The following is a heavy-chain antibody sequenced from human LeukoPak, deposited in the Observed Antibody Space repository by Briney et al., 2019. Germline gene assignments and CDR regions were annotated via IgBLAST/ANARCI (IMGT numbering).Heavy chain of an antibody. D-gene: IGHD3-3*01. V-gene: IGHV3-30*03. CDR1: GFTFTRNC. Sequence: GRSLRLSCVASGFTFTRNCTHWVRQAPGKGLEWVAAIPHDGSNALYADSAKGRFTISRDDSKNTQYLQMNSLRIEDSAMYYCATGSDYYYASWGRGTLVTVSS. J-gene: IGHJ5*02. CDR2: IPHDGSNA. CDR3: ATGSDYYYAS.